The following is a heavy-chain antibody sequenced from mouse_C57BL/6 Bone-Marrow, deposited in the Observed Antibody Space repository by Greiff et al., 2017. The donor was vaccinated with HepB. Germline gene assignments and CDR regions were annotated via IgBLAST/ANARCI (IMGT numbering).Heavy chain of an antibody. D-gene: IGHD2-1*01. CDR2: ISYDGSN. Sequence: EVQLQQSGPGLVKPSQSLSLTCSVTGYSITSGYYWNWIRQFPGNKLEWMGYISYDGSNNYNPSLKNRISITRDTSKNQFFLKLNSVTTEDTATYYCATDYLLWYPWFAYWGQGTLVTVSA. J-gene: IGHJ3*01. V-gene: IGHV3-6*01. CDR1: GYSITSGYY. CDR3: ATDYLLWYPWFAY.